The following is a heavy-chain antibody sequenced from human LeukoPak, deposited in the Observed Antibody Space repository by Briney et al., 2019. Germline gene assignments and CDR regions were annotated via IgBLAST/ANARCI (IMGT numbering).Heavy chain of an antibody. V-gene: IGHV3-21*01. Sequence: PGGSLRLSCAASGFTFSSYTMNWVRQAPGKGLEWVSSITTSSTYIYYADSVRGRFTISRDNAKNSLYLRMSSLRVEDTAVYHCARGEGYYASGSYYIDYWGQGTLVTVSS. D-gene: IGHD3-10*01. CDR1: GFTFSSYT. CDR2: ITTSSTYI. CDR3: ARGEGYYASGSYYIDY. J-gene: IGHJ4*02.